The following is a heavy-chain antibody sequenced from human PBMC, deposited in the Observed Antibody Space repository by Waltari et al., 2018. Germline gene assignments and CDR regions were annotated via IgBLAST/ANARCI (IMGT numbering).Heavy chain of an antibody. J-gene: IGHJ6*03. CDR1: RDSISTYY. CDR2: IHYSGTT. Sequence: QVQLQESGSGLLKPSETLSLTCAVSRDSISTYYWSWIRQPPGKGLEWIGHIHYSGTTKYNPSLESRVTISLDTSKNQFSLKLSSVTAADTAVYYCARSRVTARFYYYYMDVWGRGTTVAVSS. V-gene: IGHV4-59*01. CDR3: ARSRVTARFYYYYMDV. D-gene: IGHD5-18*01.